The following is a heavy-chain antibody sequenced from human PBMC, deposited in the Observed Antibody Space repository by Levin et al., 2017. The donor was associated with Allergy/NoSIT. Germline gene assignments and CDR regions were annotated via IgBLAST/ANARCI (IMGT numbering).Heavy chain of an antibody. Sequence: GGSLRLSCAASGFTFSSYAMSWVRQAPGKGLEWVSAISGSGGSTYYADSVKGRFTISRDNSKNTLYLQMNSLRAEDTAVYYCAKGSPLHIAVAALRRVVFDYWGQGTLVTVSS. CDR2: ISGSGGST. J-gene: IGHJ4*02. CDR1: GFTFSSYA. CDR3: AKGSPLHIAVAALRRVVFDY. V-gene: IGHV3-23*01. D-gene: IGHD6-19*01.